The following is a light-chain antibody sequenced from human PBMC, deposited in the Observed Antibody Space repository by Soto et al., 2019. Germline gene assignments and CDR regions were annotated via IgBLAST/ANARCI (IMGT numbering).Light chain of an antibody. CDR2: YDS. V-gene: IGLV3-21*01. CDR1: NVRSRS. CDR3: QVWEATGDQVV. J-gene: IGLJ2*01. Sequence: SYELTQPPSVSVAPGETARISCGGNNVRSRSVHWYQQKPGQAPFLVIYYDSDRPSGIPERSSGSNSGNTATLIISRVEAGDEADYYCQVWEATGDQVVFGGGTKLTVL.